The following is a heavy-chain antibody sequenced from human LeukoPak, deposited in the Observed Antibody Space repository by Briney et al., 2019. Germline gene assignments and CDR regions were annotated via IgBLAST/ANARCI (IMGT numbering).Heavy chain of an antibody. CDR1: GYTFTSYG. CDR2: ISAYNGNT. CDR3: ARGAITMVRGVNNY. D-gene: IGHD3-10*01. V-gene: IGHV1-18*01. Sequence: ASVKVSCKASGYTFTSYGISWVRQAPGQGLEWMGWISAYNGNTNYAQKLQGRVTTTTDTSTSTAYMELSSLRSEDTAVYYCARGAITMVRGVNNYWGQGTLVTVSS. J-gene: IGHJ4*02.